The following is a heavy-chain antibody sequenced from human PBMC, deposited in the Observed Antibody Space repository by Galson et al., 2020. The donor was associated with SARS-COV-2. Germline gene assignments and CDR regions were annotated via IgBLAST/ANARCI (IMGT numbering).Heavy chain of an antibody. V-gene: IGHV2-5*02. CDR1: GFSLSTSGVG. CDR2: IYWDDDK. Sequence: KMSGPTLVKPTQTLTLTCTFSGFSLSTSGVGVGWIRQPPGKALEWLALIYWDDDKRYSPSLKHRLTITKDTSKNQVVLTMTNMDHVDTATYYCAHSSVGISWYGKYYYYGMDVGGQGRTVTVSS. J-gene: IGHJ6*02. CDR3: AHSSVGISWYGKYYYYGMDV. D-gene: IGHD6-13*01.